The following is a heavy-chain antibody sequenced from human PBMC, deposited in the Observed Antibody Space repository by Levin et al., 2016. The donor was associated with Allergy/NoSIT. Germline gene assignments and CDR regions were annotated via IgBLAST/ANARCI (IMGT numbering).Heavy chain of an antibody. Sequence: WVRQAPGQGLEWMGWINPNIGGTNYAQKFQGRVTMTRDTSISTAYMELSRLRSDDTAVYYCARPYDSSGYYFDAFDIWGQGTMVTVSS. J-gene: IGHJ3*02. D-gene: IGHD3-22*01. V-gene: IGHV1-2*02. CDR3: ARPYDSSGYYFDAFDI. CDR2: INPNIGGT.